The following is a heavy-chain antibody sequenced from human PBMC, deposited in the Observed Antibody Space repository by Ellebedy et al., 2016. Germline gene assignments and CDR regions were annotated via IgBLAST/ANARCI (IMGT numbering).Heavy chain of an antibody. CDR2: ISSGSNFK. CDR1: GFTFSRHS. D-gene: IGHD2-15*01. J-gene: IGHJ6*03. CDR3: AGLPAISDYFFHYYMDV. Sequence: GESLRLSXVTPGFTFSRHSMAWVRQAPGKGLEWVSFISSGSNFKYYADSVKGRFTISRDNARNSLFLQMNSLRGEDTAVYYCAGLPAISDYFFHYYMDVWGRGTTVSVSS. V-gene: IGHV3-21*06.